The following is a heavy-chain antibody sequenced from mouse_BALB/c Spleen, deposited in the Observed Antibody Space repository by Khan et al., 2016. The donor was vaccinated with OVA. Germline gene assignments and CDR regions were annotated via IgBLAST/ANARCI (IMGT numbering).Heavy chain of an antibody. CDR3: ARGNYYGYAMDY. CDR1: GYSITSNYA. CDR2: ISYSGST. J-gene: IGHJ4*01. Sequence: EVQLQESGPGVVKPSQSLSLTCTVTGYSITSNYAWNWIRQFPGNKLEWMGYISYSGSTSYNPSLKSRISITRDTSKNQFFLQLSSVTTEDTATYYCARGNYYGYAMDYWGQGTSVTVSS. D-gene: IGHD1-1*01. V-gene: IGHV3-2*02.